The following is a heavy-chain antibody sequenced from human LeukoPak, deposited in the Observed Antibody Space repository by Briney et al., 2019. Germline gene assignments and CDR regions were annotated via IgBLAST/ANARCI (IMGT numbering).Heavy chain of an antibody. CDR3: ASPIIAVAGTDYYGMDV. Sequence: SETLSLTCAVYGGSFSGYYWSWIRQPPGKGLEWIGEINHSGSTNYNPSLKSRVTISVDTSKNQFSLKLSSVTAADTAVYYCASPIIAVAGTDYYGMDVWGQGTMVTVSS. V-gene: IGHV4-34*01. J-gene: IGHJ6*02. CDR1: GGSFSGYY. CDR2: INHSGST. D-gene: IGHD6-19*01.